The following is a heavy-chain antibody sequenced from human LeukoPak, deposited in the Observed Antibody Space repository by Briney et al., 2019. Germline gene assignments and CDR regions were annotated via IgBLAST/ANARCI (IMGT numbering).Heavy chain of an antibody. CDR1: GFTFSSYS. D-gene: IGHD5-18*01. J-gene: IGHJ4*02. CDR2: ISSSSSYI. V-gene: IGHV3-21*01. Sequence: GGSLRLSCAASGFTFSSYSMNWVRQAPGKGLEWVSSISSSSSYIYYADSVKGRFTISRDNAKNSLYLQMNSLRAEDTAVYYCVTYTGYSYGRIDYWGQGTLVTVAS. CDR3: VTYTGYSYGRIDY.